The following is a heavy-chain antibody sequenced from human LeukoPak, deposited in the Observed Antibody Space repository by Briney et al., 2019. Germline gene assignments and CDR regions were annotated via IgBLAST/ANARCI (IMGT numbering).Heavy chain of an antibody. CDR3: ARAPRNDYGDYVPYYYYYMDV. Sequence: ASVKVSCKASGYTFTSYGIGWVRQAPGQGLEWMGWISAYNGNTNYAQKLQGRVTMTTDTSTSTAYMELRSLRSDDTAVYYCARAPRNDYGDYVPYYYYYMDVWGKGTTVTISS. CDR1: GYTFTSYG. CDR2: ISAYNGNT. J-gene: IGHJ6*03. V-gene: IGHV1-18*01. D-gene: IGHD4-17*01.